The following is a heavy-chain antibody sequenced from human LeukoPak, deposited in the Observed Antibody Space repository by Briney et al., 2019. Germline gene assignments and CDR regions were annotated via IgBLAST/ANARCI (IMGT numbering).Heavy chain of an antibody. D-gene: IGHD1-26*01. CDR3: AKDANIISGSYWSGDAFDI. J-gene: IGHJ3*02. Sequence: GGSLRLSCAASGFTFDDYAMDWVRQAPGKGLEWVSLISGDGGSTYYADSVKGRFTISRDNSKNSLYLQMNSLRTEDTALYYCAKDANIISGSYWSGDAFDIWGQGTMVTVSS. CDR1: GFTFDDYA. CDR2: ISGDGGST. V-gene: IGHV3-43*02.